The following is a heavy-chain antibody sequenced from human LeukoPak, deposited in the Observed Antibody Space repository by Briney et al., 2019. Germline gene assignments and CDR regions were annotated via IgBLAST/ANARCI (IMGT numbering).Heavy chain of an antibody. CDR3: AIYTNSVGYCDY. J-gene: IGHJ4*02. V-gene: IGHV1-2*02. CDR1: GYTFTGYY. D-gene: IGHD4-11*01. CDR2: INPNSGGT. Sequence: GASVKVSCKASGYTFTGYYMHWVRQAPGQGLEWMGWINPNSGGTNYAQKFQGRVSMTRDTSISTAYMDLSRLRSDDTAVYYCAIYTNSVGYCDYWGQGTLVTVSS.